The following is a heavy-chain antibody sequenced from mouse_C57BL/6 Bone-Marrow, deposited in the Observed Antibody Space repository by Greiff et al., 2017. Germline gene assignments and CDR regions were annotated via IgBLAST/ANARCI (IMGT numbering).Heavy chain of an antibody. CDR3: ASLAWFAY. CDR2: IYPRRGNT. CDR1: GYTFTSSG. V-gene: IGHV1-81*01. Sequence: QVQLKQSGAELARPGASVKLSCKASGYTFTSSGISWVKQRTGQGLEWIGEIYPRRGNTYYNEKFKGKATLTADKSSSTAYMELRSLTSEDSAVYFCASLAWFAYWGQGTLVTVSA. J-gene: IGHJ3*01.